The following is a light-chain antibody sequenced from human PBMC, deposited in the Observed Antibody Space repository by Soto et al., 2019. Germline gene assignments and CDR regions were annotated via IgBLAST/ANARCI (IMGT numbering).Light chain of an antibody. Sequence: QSALTQPASVSGSPGQSITISCTGTSSDVGGYNYVSWYQQHPGKAPKLMIYEVSNRPSGVSNRFSGSKSGNTASLTISGLQAEDEADYYCSSYTSSRIHLVFGGRTKLTVL. CDR3: SSYTSSRIHLV. CDR2: EVS. J-gene: IGLJ2*01. V-gene: IGLV2-14*01. CDR1: SSDVGGYNY.